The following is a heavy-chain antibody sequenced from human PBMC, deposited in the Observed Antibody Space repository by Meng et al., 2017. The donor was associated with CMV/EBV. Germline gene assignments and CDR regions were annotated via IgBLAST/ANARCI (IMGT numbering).Heavy chain of an antibody. J-gene: IGHJ4*02. CDR2: INPDSGAA. CDR1: GYTFTTNN. D-gene: IGHD1-26*01. V-gene: IGHV1-2*02. Sequence: VSCKASGYTFTTNNMHWVRQAPGQGLEWMGWINPDSGAANYAQKFQGRVTMTRDTSISTAYMELGSLRSDDTAVYYCARRSTFYDYWGQGTLVTVSS. CDR3: ARRSTFYDY.